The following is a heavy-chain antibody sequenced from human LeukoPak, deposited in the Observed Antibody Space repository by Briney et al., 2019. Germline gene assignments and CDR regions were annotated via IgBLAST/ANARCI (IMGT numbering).Heavy chain of an antibody. Sequence: PGGSLRLSCAASGFTFSSYSMNWVRQAPGKGLEWVSSISSSSSYIYYADSVKGRFTISRDNAKNSLYLQMNSLRAEDTAVYYCAGDTNFRPPFSYKFRGYDAFDIWGQGTMDTVSS. CDR3: AGDTNFRPPFSYKFRGYDAFDI. V-gene: IGHV3-21*01. CDR1: GFTFSSYS. D-gene: IGHD3-10*01. J-gene: IGHJ3*02. CDR2: ISSSSSYI.